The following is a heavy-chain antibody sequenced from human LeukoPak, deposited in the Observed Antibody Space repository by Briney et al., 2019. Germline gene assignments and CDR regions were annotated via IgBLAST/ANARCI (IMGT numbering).Heavy chain of an antibody. CDR1: GFTVSSNY. D-gene: IGHD6-13*01. Sequence: PGGSLRLSCAASGFTVSSNYMSWVCQAPGKGLEWVSVIYSGGSTYYADSVKGRFTISRDNSKNTLYLQMNSLRAEDTAVYYCASRLGIAAAGTGAFDIWGQGTMVTVSS. V-gene: IGHV3-53*01. J-gene: IGHJ3*02. CDR2: IYSGGST. CDR3: ASRLGIAAAGTGAFDI.